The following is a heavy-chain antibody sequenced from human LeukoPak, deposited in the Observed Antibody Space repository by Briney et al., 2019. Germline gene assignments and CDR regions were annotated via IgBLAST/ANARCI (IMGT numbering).Heavy chain of an antibody. CDR3: ARDLGDIVVIPTAITLP. J-gene: IGHJ5*02. V-gene: IGHV1-2*02. Sequence: ASVKVSCKASGYTFTGYYMHWVRQAPGQGLEWMGWINPNSGGTNYAQKFQGRVTMTRDTSISTAYMELSRLRSDDTAVYYCARDLGDIVVIPTAITLPWGQGTLVTVSS. D-gene: IGHD2-2*01. CDR2: INPNSGGT. CDR1: GYTFTGYY.